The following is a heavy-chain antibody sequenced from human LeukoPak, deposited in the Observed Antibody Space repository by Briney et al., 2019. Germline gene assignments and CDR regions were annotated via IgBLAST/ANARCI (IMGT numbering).Heavy chain of an antibody. J-gene: IGHJ4*02. Sequence: GGSLTLSCAPSGLTLSSHNMNWVRQPPREGMEWVSSMSGRGNNIFHADSVKGRFTISRDRAKNSLSLQMNSLRAEDTAVYYSAKDQSFDYYDSSGYYLDYWGQGTLVTVSS. D-gene: IGHD3-22*01. V-gene: IGHV3-21*01. CDR1: GLTLSSHN. CDR3: AKDQSFDYYDSSGYYLDY. CDR2: MSGRGNNI.